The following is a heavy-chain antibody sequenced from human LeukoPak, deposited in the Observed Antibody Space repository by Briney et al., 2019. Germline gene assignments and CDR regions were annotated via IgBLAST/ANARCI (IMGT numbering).Heavy chain of an antibody. D-gene: IGHD4-11*01. CDR3: ARFTYDDYSNSYYIDY. CDR1: GGSISSYY. J-gene: IGHJ4*02. Sequence: SETLSLTCTVSGGSISSYYWSRIRQPPGKGLEWIGYIYYSGSTSYNPSLKGRVTMSVDTSKNQFSLKLSSVTAADTAVYYCARFTYDDYSNSYYIDYWGQGTLVTVSS. V-gene: IGHV4-59*08. CDR2: IYYSGST.